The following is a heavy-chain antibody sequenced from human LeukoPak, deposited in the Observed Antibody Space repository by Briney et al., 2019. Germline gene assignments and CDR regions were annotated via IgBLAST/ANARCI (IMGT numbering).Heavy chain of an antibody. D-gene: IGHD6-19*01. V-gene: IGHV3-23*01. J-gene: IGHJ4*02. CDR3: AKVSRIAVALYYFDY. Sequence: GRSLRLSCAASGFTFSSYAMTWVRQAPGRGLEWVSTISGSGSSTYYADSVKGRFTISRDNSKNTLYLQMNSLRAEDTALYFCAKVSRIAVALYYFDYWGQGTLVTVSS. CDR1: GFTFSSYA. CDR2: ISGSGSST.